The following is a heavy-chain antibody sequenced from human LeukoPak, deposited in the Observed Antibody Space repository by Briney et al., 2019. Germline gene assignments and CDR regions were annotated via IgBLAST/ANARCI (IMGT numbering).Heavy chain of an antibody. CDR1: GFTFSSYA. CDR2: ITASGRGAYST. Sequence: PGGSLRLSCAASGFTFSSYAMSWVRRAPGKGLEYISIITASGRGAYSTYYTDSVKGRFTISRDNSKDMLYLQMDSLRAEDTALYYCAKDWVPYGDYGQAAFDIWGQGTMVSVSS. V-gene: IGHV3-23*01. CDR3: AKDWVPYGDYGQAAFDI. D-gene: IGHD4-17*01. J-gene: IGHJ3*02.